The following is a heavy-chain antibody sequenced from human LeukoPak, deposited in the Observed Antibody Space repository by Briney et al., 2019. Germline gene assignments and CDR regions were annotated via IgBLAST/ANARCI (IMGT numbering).Heavy chain of an antibody. Sequence: ASVKVSCKASGYTFTGYYMHWVRQAPGQGLEWMGRINPNSGGTNYAQKFQGRVTMTRDTSISTAYMELSRLRSDDTAVYCCARVFNRQWLPSGYWGRGTLVTVSS. CDR3: ARVFNRQWLPSGY. D-gene: IGHD6-19*01. V-gene: IGHV1-2*06. CDR2: INPNSGGT. J-gene: IGHJ4*02. CDR1: GYTFTGYY.